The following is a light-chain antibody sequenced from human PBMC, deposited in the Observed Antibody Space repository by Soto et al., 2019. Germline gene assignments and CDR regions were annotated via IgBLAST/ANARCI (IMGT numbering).Light chain of an antibody. CDR2: NVY. V-gene: IGLV2-14*03. Sequence: QSALTQPASVSGSPGQSITISCTGTSSDVGAYNFVSWHQQHPGKAPKLMIYNVYDRPSGISYRFSGSKSGNTASLIVSGLQAEDEADYYCSSYAGSNNLVFAGGTKVTVL. CDR1: SSDVGAYNF. J-gene: IGLJ3*02. CDR3: SSYAGSNNLV.